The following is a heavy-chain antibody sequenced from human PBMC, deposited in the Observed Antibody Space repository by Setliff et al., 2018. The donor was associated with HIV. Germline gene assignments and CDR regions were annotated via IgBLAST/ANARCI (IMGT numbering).Heavy chain of an antibody. CDR3: TRGGSWAQGDY. CDR2: IKSDGSSI. D-gene: IGHD6-13*01. V-gene: IGHV3-74*01. Sequence: RLSCAASGFTFSSYWMHWVRQAPGKGLVWVSRIKSDGSSISYADSVKGRFTISRDNAKNTLYLQMNSLRAEDTAVYYCTRGGSWAQGDYWGQGTLVTVSS. CDR1: GFTFSSYW. J-gene: IGHJ4*02.